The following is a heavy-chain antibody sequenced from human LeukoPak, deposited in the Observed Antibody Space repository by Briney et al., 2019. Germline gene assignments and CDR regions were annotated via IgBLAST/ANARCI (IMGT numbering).Heavy chain of an antibody. CDR1: GFTFSTYS. CDR2: ISSSSSYI. Sequence: GGSLRLSCAASGFTFSTYSMNWVRQAPGKGLEWVSSISSSSSYIYYADSLKGRFTISRDNAKNSLYLQMNSLRVEDTAVYYCAREDGYSDSSEFDYWGQGTLVLVSS. V-gene: IGHV3-21*01. J-gene: IGHJ4*02. CDR3: AREDGYSDSSEFDY. D-gene: IGHD5-24*01.